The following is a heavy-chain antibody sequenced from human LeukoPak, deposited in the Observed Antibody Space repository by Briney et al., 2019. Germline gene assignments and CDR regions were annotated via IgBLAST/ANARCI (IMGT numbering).Heavy chain of an antibody. CDR3: AKASIPPVLRFLEWWYYFDY. CDR2: IKQDGSEK. CDR1: GFTFSSYW. D-gene: IGHD3-3*01. J-gene: IGHJ4*02. Sequence: PGGSLRLSCAASGFTFSSYWMSWVRQAPGKGLEWVANIKQDGSEKYYVDSVKGRFTISRDNAKNTLYLQMNSLRAEDTAVYYCAKASIPPVLRFLEWWYYFDYWGQGTLVTVST. V-gene: IGHV3-7*03.